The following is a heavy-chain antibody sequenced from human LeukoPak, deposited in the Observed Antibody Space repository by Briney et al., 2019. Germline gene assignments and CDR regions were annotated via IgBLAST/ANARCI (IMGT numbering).Heavy chain of an antibody. Sequence: PSETLSLTCTVYGGSISSYYWSWIRQPPGKGLEWIGYIYYSGSTNYNPSLKSRVTISVDTSKNQFSLRLSSVTAADTAVYYCARVAYGSGSYTAYYYYYYMDVWGKGTTVTISS. CDR3: ARVAYGSGSYTAYYYYYYMDV. CDR1: GGSISSYY. J-gene: IGHJ6*03. CDR2: IYYSGST. V-gene: IGHV4-59*01. D-gene: IGHD3-10*01.